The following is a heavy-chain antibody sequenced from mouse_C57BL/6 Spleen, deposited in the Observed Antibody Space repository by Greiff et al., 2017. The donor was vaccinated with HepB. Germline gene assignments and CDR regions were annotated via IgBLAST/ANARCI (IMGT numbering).Heavy chain of an antibody. V-gene: IGHV1-82*01. D-gene: IGHD2-4*01. CDR1: GYAFSSSW. J-gene: IGHJ3*01. CDR2: IYPGDGDT. Sequence: VQLQQSGPELVKPGASVKISCKASGYAFSSSWMNWVKQRPGKGLEWIGRIYPGDGDTNDNGKFKGKATLTADKSSSPAYMQLSSLTSEDSAVYFCATPIYYDYDGFAYWGQGTLVTVSA. CDR3: ATPIYYDYDGFAY.